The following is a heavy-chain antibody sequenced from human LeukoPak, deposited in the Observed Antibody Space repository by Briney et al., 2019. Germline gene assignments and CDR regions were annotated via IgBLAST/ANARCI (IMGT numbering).Heavy chain of an antibody. CDR1: GFTFSSYG. Sequence: GGSLRLSCAASGFTFSSYGMGWVRQAPGKGLEWVSAISGSGGSTYYADSVKGRFTISRDNSKNTLYLQMNSLRAEDTAVYYCAKGRWELPGHDVLDIWGQGTMVTVSS. J-gene: IGHJ3*02. D-gene: IGHD1-26*01. V-gene: IGHV3-23*01. CDR2: ISGSGGST. CDR3: AKGRWELPGHDVLDI.